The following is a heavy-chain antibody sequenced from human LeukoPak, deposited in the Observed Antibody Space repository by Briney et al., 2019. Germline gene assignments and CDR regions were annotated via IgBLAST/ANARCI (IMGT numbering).Heavy chain of an antibody. D-gene: IGHD3-3*01. V-gene: IGHV2-5*01. CDR3: AHRGDYDFWSGYSYFQH. J-gene: IGHJ1*01. CDR2: IYWNDDK. Sequence: SGPTLVNPTQTLTLTCTFSGFLLSTSGVGVGWIRQPPGKALEWLALIYWNDDKRYSPSLKSRLTITKDTSKNQVVLTMTNMDPVDTATYYCAHRGDYDFWSGYSYFQHWGQGTLVTVSS. CDR1: GFLLSTSGVG.